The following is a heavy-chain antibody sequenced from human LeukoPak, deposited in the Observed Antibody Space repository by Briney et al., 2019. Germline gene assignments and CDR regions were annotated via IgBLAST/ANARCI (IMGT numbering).Heavy chain of an antibody. Sequence: GGSLRLSCAASGFTFSSYSMNWVRQAPGKGLEWVSSISSSRSNIYYADSVKGRFTISRDNAKKSLYLQMNILRAEDTGVYYWARRLYGDIVVGVAATWGDDAFDIWGQGTMVTV. CDR1: GFTFSSYS. CDR3: ARRLYGDIVVGVAATWGDDAFDI. V-gene: IGHV3-21*01. J-gene: IGHJ3*02. CDR2: ISSSRSNI. D-gene: IGHD2-15*01.